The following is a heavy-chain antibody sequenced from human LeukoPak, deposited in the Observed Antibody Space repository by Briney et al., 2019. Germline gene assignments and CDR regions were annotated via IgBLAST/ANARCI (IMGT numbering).Heavy chain of an antibody. J-gene: IGHJ4*02. CDR3: ARALWELLPPVDY. CDR2: INAGNGNT. CDR1: GYTFTSYA. Sequence: GASVKVSCKASGYTFTSYAMHWVRQAPGQRLEWMGWINAGNGNTKYSQKFQGRVTITRDTSASTAYMELSSLRSEDTAVYYCARALWELLPPVDYWGQGTLVTVSS. D-gene: IGHD1-26*01. V-gene: IGHV1-3*01.